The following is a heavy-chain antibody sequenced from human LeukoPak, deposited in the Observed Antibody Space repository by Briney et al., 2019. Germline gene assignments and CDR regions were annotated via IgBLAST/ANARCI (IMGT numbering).Heavy chain of an antibody. CDR2: INPNSGGT. CDR3: ARGVLWFGELLSPAGLYYFDY. CDR1: GYTFTGYY. D-gene: IGHD3-10*01. V-gene: IGHV1-2*02. Sequence: ASVKVSCKASGYTFTGYYMHWVRQGPGQGLEWMGWINPNSGGTNYAQKFQGRVTMTRDTSISTAYMELSRLRSDDTAVYYCARGVLWFGELLSPAGLYYFDYWGQGTLVTVSS. J-gene: IGHJ4*02.